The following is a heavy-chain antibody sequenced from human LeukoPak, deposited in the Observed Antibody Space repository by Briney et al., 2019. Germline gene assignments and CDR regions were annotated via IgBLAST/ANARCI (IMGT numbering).Heavy chain of an antibody. CDR3: ARGLISIGREYYFDY. J-gene: IGHJ4*02. V-gene: IGHV1-69*05. D-gene: IGHD2-21*01. CDR2: IIPIFGTA. CDR1: GGTFSSYA. Sequence: ASVKVSCKASGGTFSSYAISWVRQAPGQGLEWMGGIIPIFGTANYAQKFQGRVTITTDESTSTAYMELSSLRSEDTAVYYRARGLISIGREYYFDYWGQGTLVTVSS.